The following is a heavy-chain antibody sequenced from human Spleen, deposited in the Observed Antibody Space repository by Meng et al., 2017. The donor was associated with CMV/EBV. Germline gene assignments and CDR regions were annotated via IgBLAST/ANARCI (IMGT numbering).Heavy chain of an antibody. D-gene: IGHD4-17*01. J-gene: IGHJ6*02. CDR1: GYTFTGYY. CDR3: ARTSTVTTYGMDV. V-gene: IGHV1-2*02. CDR2: INPDSGAT. Sequence: ASVKVSCKASGYTFTGYYIYWVRQAPGQGLECLGWINPDSGATNYARKFQGRVTMTRDTSISTAYMVLSSLRSDDTAVYYCARTSTVTTYGMDVWGQGTTVTVSS.